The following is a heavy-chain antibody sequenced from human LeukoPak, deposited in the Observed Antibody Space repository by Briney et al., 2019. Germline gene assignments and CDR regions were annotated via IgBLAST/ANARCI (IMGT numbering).Heavy chain of an antibody. V-gene: IGHV4-59*01. J-gene: IGHJ3*02. CDR1: GGSISSYY. CDR2: IYYSGST. Sequence: PSETLSLTCTVSGGSISSYYWSWIRQPPGKGLEWIGYIYYSGSTNYNPSLKSRVTISVDTSKNQFSLKLSSVTAADTAVYYCARDRRYYGSGSPDAFDIWGQGTMVTVSS. CDR3: ARDRRYYGSGSPDAFDI. D-gene: IGHD3-10*01.